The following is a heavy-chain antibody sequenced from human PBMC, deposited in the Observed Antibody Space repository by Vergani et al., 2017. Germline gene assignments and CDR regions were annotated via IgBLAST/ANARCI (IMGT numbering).Heavy chain of an antibody. CDR2: ISWNSGNI. J-gene: IGHJ4*02. CDR1: GFTFDDYA. CDR3: ATAGAAYCRGASCYDFFEY. D-gene: IGHD2-15*01. Sequence: EVQLVESGGGLLQPGRSLRLSCAASGFTFDDYAMHWVRQAPGKGLEWVSGISWNSGNIGYADSVKGRFTISRDNSKNTLYLQMNRLRPEDTAVYYCATAGAAYCRGASCYDFFEYWGQGTLVTVAS. V-gene: IGHV3-9*01.